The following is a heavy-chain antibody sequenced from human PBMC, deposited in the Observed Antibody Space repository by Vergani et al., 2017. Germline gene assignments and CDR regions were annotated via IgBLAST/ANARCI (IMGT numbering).Heavy chain of an antibody. J-gene: IGHJ4*02. Sequence: EVQLVESGGGVVRPGGSLRLSCAASGFTFGDYDMNGVRQAPGKGLELVSRVKWNGDSSVYADSVKGRFTISRDNAKNSLYLQMTSLRAEDTAFYYCARRGSGNTYYFDYWGQGALVTVSS. CDR2: VKWNGDSS. CDR3: ARRGSGNTYYFDY. D-gene: IGHD3-10*01. CDR1: GFTFGDYD. V-gene: IGHV3-20*04.